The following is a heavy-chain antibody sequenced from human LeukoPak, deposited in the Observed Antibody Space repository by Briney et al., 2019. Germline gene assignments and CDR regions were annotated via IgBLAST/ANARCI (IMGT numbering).Heavy chain of an antibody. D-gene: IGHD1-26*01. CDR1: GFTFSGYS. V-gene: IGHV3-48*01. CDR2: ITSSSSAI. CDR3: ARVRGSYHFDY. Sequence: GGFLRLSCAASGFTFSGYSMNWVRQAPGKGLEWVSYITSSSSAIYYADSVKGRFTISRDNARNSLYLQMNSLRAEDTAVYYCARVRGSYHFDYWGQGTLVTVSS. J-gene: IGHJ4*02.